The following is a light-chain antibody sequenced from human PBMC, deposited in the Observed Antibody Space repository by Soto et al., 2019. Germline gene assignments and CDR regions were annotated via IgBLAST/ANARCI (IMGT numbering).Light chain of an antibody. J-gene: IGLJ2*01. CDR3: QVWDRSSDHSL. V-gene: IGLV3-21*04. Sequence: SYKLTQPPSMSVAPGETARLTCGGNNIESKSVQWYQQKPGQAPVLIIYYDRGRPSGIPERFSGSNSGNTATLTISRVEAGDEADYYCQVWDRSSDHSLFGGGTKLTVL. CDR1: NIESKS. CDR2: YDR.